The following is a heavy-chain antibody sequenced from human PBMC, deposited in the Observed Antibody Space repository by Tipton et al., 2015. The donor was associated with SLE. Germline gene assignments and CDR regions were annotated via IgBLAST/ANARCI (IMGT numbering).Heavy chain of an antibody. D-gene: IGHD1-7*01. CDR3: ARSLGVNWNYGGDFGY. CDR1: GFTFDEYA. J-gene: IGHJ4*02. Sequence: SLRLSCAASGFTFDEYAMHWLRQGPGKGLEWVSGISWNSGSEAYVDSVKGRFTISRDNRKNFLYLQMNSLRAEDTAVYYCARSLGVNWNYGGDFGYWGQGTLVTVSS. V-gene: IGHV3-9*01. CDR2: ISWNSGSE.